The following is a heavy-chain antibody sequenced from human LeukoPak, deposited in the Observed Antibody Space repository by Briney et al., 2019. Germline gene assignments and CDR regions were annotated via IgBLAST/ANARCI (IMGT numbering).Heavy chain of an antibody. CDR1: DGSSSSSS. D-gene: IGHD2-21*01. J-gene: IGHJ5*02. CDR3: ARRQQTGGDNGLHNWFDP. CDR2: IYYSGST. V-gene: IGHV4-59*08. Sequence: PSEALSLTCTVSDGSSSSSSWNWIRQPPDKGPEWIGYIYYSGSTKYNPSLESRVTISVDTSKNQISLKLRSVTAADTAIYYCARRQQTGGDNGLHNWFDPWGQGTLVTVSS.